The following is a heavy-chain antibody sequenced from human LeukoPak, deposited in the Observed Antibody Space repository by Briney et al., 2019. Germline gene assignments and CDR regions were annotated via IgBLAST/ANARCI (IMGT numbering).Heavy chain of an antibody. CDR1: GFTFSAYT. CDR2: MSSDGSSK. V-gene: IGHV3-30*04. D-gene: IGHD2/OR15-2a*01. CDR3: ARDSDFSTFLQGDY. J-gene: IGHJ4*02. Sequence: PGGSLRLSCAASGFTFSAYTMHWVRQAPGKGLEWVAAMSSDGSSKDYTDSVKGRFTISSDNSKNTLYLQMHSLRPEDTAVYYCARDSDFSTFLQGDYWGQGTQVTVSS.